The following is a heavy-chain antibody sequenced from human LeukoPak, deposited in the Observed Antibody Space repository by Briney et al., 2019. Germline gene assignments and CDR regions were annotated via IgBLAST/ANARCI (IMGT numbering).Heavy chain of an antibody. CDR2: ISGSGDGT. J-gene: IGHJ5*02. D-gene: IGHD1-14*01. V-gene: IGHV3-23*01. Sequence: QTGGSLRLSCAASGFIFSSDAMTWVRQAPGKGLEWVSSISGSGDGTYYADSVKGRFTISRDNSKNTLYLQMNSLRAEDTAVYYCANKPAGFDPWGQGTLVTVSS. CDR1: GFIFSSDA. CDR3: ANKPAGFDP.